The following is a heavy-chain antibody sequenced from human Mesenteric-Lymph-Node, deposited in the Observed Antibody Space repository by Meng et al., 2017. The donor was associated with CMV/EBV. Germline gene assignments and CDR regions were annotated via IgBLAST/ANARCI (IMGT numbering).Heavy chain of an antibody. CDR3: ARGVRLPGYDSSGYYYFFWNY. Sequence: SETLSLTCTVSGGSISSYYWSWIRQPAGKGLEWIGRIYTSGSTNYNPSLKSRVTMSVDTSKNQFSLKLSSVTAADTAVYYCARGVRLPGYDSSGYYYFFWNYWGQGTLVTVSS. CDR2: IYTSGST. D-gene: IGHD3-22*01. V-gene: IGHV4-4*07. CDR1: GGSISSYY. J-gene: IGHJ4*02.